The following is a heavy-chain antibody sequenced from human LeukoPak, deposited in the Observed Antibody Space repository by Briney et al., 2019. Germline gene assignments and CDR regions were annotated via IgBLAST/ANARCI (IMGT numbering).Heavy chain of an antibody. Sequence: SETLSLTCTVSGGSISSYYWSWIRQPAGKGLEWIGRTYTSGSTNYNPSLKSRVTMSVDTSKNQFSLRLSSVTAADTAVYYCAGNYYDFWSGYFDYWGQGTLVTVSS. CDR3: AGNYYDFWSGYFDY. CDR1: GGSISSYY. CDR2: TYTSGST. D-gene: IGHD3-3*01. V-gene: IGHV4-4*07. J-gene: IGHJ4*02.